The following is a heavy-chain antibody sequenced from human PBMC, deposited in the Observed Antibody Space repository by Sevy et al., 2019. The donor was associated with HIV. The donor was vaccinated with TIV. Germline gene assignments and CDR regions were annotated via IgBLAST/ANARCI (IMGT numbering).Heavy chain of an antibody. CDR3: ATEDITMIPYGLDV. J-gene: IGHJ6*02. Sequence: ASVKVSCTVSGYTLTELSMHWVRQPPGKGLEWMGRFDPEDGETIYAQKFLGRLTMTEDTSTDTAYMDLSSLRSEDTAVYYCATEDITMIPYGLDVWGQGTTVTVSS. CDR2: FDPEDGET. CDR1: GYTLTELS. D-gene: IGHD3-22*01. V-gene: IGHV1-24*01.